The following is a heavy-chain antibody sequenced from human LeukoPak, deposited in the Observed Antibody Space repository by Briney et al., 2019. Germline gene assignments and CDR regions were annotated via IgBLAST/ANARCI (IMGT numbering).Heavy chain of an antibody. CDR2: ISTTSSYI. Sequence: GGSLRLSCAASGFTFSSHGIHWVRQAPGKGLEWVSSISTTSSYIYYADSVKGRFTISRDNAKNSLYLQMNSLRTEDTAVYYCARDYYGSGLDAFDIWGQGTMVTVSS. CDR1: GFTFSSHG. J-gene: IGHJ3*02. V-gene: IGHV3-21*01. D-gene: IGHD3-10*01. CDR3: ARDYYGSGLDAFDI.